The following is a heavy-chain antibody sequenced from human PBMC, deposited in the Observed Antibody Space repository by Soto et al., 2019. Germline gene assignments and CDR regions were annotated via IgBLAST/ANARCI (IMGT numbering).Heavy chain of an antibody. V-gene: IGHV3-73*02. CDR1: GFTFSGSA. D-gene: IGHD5-18*01. J-gene: IGHJ4*02. CDR2: IRSKANSYAT. Sequence: EVQLVESGGGLVQPGGSLKLSCAASGFTFSGSAMHWVRQASGKGLEWVGRIRSKANSYATAYAASVKGRFTISRDDSKNTAYLQMNSLKTEDTAVYYCTRHIGSGSVDTVMGNDYWGQGTLVTVSS. CDR3: TRHIGSGSVDTVMGNDY.